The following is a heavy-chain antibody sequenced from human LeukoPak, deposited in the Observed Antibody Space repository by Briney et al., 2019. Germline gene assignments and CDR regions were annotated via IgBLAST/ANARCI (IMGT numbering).Heavy chain of an antibody. D-gene: IGHD4-17*01. CDR1: GGSISSGSYY. CDR2: IYTSGST. CDR3: ARTGDYGETFDI. V-gene: IGHV4-61*02. Sequence: SETLSLTCTVSGGSISSGSYYWTWIRQPAGKGLEWIGRIYTSGSTNYNPSLKSRVTISVDTSKNQFSLKLSSVTAADTAVYYCARTGDYGETFDIWGQGTMVTVSS. J-gene: IGHJ3*02.